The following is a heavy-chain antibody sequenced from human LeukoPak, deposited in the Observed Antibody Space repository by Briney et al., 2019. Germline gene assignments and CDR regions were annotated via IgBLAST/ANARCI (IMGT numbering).Heavy chain of an antibody. D-gene: IGHD3-9*01. CDR1: GFIFSKYW. V-gene: IGHV3-74*01. J-gene: IGHJ4*02. Sequence: GGSLRLSCAASGFIFSKYWMSWVRQAPGKGLVWVSRINSDGRSTNYADSVKGRFSISRDNAENTLYLQMNSLRVEDTAVYYCVRGADTGYSSDSWGQGTLVTVSP. CDR2: INSDGRST. CDR3: VRGADTGYSSDS.